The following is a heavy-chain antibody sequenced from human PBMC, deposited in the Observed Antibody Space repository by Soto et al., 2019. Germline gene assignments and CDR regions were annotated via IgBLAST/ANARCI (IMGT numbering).Heavy chain of an antibody. J-gene: IGHJ4*02. CDR1: GYTFTSYD. CDR3: ARDDASDYFDY. V-gene: IGHV1-8*01. Sequence: QVQLVQSGAEVKKPGASVKVSCKASGYTFTSYDINWVRQATGQGLEWMGWMNPNSGNTGYAQKFQGRVTMTRNTAISTASMDLSSLSSEDTAVYYCARDDASDYFDYWGEGNLVIVSS. CDR2: MNPNSGNT.